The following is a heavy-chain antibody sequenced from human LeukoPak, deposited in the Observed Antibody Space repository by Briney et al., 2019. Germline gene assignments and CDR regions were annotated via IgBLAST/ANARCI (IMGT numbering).Heavy chain of an antibody. D-gene: IGHD1-1*01. CDR3: AKYKGAVFYHYCMDV. J-gene: IGHJ6*03. Sequence: PGGSLRLPCAASGFTYSNFAMSWVRQAPGKGLEWVSGITGSGGNTHYADSVKGRFTISRDNSKNTLYLQMNSLRVEDTAIYYCAKYKGAVFYHYCMDVWGEGNTVTVSS. V-gene: IGHV3-23*01. CDR2: ITGSGGNT. CDR1: GFTYSNFA.